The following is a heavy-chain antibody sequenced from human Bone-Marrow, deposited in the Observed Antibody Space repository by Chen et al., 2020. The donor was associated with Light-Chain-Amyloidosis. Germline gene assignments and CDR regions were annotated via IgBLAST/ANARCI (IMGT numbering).Heavy chain of an antibody. CDR1: GDSVSSNSAA. J-gene: IGHJ6*02. Sequence: QVQLQQSGPGLVKPSQTLSLTCAISGDSVSSNSAAWHWIRQSPSRGLEWLGRAYYRSKWFNDYAVSVKRRITISPDTSKNHFSLQLNSVTPEDTAVYYCTRDLCSGTSCSPDRYYYYGMDVWGQGTTVTVSS. CDR2: AYYRSKWFN. D-gene: IGHD2-2*01. V-gene: IGHV6-1*01. CDR3: TRDLCSGTSCSPDRYYYYGMDV.